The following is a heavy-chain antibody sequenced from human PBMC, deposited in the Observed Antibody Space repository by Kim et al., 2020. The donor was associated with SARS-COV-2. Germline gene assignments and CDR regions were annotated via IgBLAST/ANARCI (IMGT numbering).Heavy chain of an antibody. V-gene: IGHV2-5*02. Sequence: SGPTLVNPTQTLTLTCTFSGFSLSTSGVGVGWIRQPPGKALEWLALIYWDDDKRYSPSLKSRLTITKDTSKNQVVLTMTNMDPVDTATYYCATTGYYYDSSGYYGNWYFDLWGRGTLVTVSS. CDR2: IYWDDDK. CDR3: ATTGYYYDSSGYYGNWYFDL. J-gene: IGHJ2*01. CDR1: GFSLSTSGVG. D-gene: IGHD3-22*01.